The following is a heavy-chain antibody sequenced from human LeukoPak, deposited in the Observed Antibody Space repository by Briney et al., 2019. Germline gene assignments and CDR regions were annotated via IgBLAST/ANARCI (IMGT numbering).Heavy chain of an antibody. CDR2: ISYDGSNK. D-gene: IGHD3-22*01. CDR3: AKDPYDSSGYYFDY. J-gene: IGHJ4*02. Sequence: GGSLRLSCAASGFTFSSYAMHWVRQAPGKGLEWVAVISYDGSNKNYVDSVKGRVTISRDNSKNTLYLQMNSLRPEDTAVYYCAKDPYDSSGYYFDYWGQGTLVTVSS. CDR1: GFTFSSYA. V-gene: IGHV3-30*18.